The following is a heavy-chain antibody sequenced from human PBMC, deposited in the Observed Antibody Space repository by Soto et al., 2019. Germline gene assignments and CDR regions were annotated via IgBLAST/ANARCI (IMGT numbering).Heavy chain of an antibody. CDR2: MFHSGST. D-gene: IGHD2-2*01. V-gene: IGHV4-38-2*02. J-gene: IGHJ5*02. CDR3: ARGHIVVVPTVGWFDP. CDR1: GYFISSGYY. Sequence: RSLTCTVSGYFISSGYYWGWIRQPPGKGLEWIGSMFHSGSTHYNPSLKSRVTMSVDTSKNQFSLRLSSVTASDTAVYYCARGHIVVVPTVGWFDPWGQGTLVTVSS.